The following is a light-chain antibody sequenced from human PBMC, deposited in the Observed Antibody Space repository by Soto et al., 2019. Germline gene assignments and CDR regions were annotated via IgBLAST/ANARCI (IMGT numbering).Light chain of an antibody. J-gene: IGKJ5*01. CDR1: QDINIY. CDR3: QQYDILPIT. Sequence: IQMTQSPSSLFASVGDRVTITCRATQDINIYLNWYQQKPGKAPNLLIYDASNLEIGVPSRFSGSGSGTHFTFTISSLQTEDIGTYYCQQYDILPITFGRGTRLENK. V-gene: IGKV1-33*01. CDR2: DAS.